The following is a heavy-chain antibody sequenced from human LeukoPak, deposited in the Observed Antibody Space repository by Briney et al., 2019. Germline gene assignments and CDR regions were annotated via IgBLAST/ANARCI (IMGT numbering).Heavy chain of an antibody. Sequence: GASVKVSCKASGYPINWYGFTWVRQAPGHELEWMGWIRANNGDTNFAQKFQGRVSMTTDTSTSTSHMELRGLTSDDTAVYYCGRNGVVAENRLYVDEWGQGTLVTVSP. CDR1: GYPINWYG. D-gene: IGHD2-8*01. V-gene: IGHV1-18*01. CDR2: IRANNGDT. CDR3: GRNGVVAENRLYVDE. J-gene: IGHJ4*02.